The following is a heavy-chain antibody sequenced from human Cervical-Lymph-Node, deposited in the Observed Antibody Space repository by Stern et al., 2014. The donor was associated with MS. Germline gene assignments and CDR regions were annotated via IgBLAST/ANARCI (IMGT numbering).Heavy chain of an antibody. CDR3: ARVSSGYYWTWYFDL. D-gene: IGHD3-22*01. Sequence: QVQLVQSGAEVKKPGSSVKVSCKASGGTFSSYTISWVRQAPGQGLEWMGRIIPILGIANYAQKFQGRVTITADKSTSTAYMELSSLRSEDTAVYYCARVSSGYYWTWYFDLWGRGTLVTVSS. V-gene: IGHV1-69*04. CDR2: IIPILGIA. J-gene: IGHJ2*01. CDR1: GGTFSSYT.